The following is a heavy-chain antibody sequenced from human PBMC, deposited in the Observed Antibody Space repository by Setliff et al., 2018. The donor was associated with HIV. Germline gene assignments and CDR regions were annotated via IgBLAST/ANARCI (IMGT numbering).Heavy chain of an antibody. Sequence: PSETLSLTCTVSGGSISSYYWSWIRQPAGKGLEWIGRIYTSGSTNYNPSLKSRVTMSVDTSKNQFSLKLSSVTAADTATYYCARDQGSTWFWDYFDYWGQGTLVTVSS. V-gene: IGHV4-4*07. CDR2: IYTSGST. CDR1: GGSISSYY. CDR3: ARDQGSTWFWDYFDY. J-gene: IGHJ4*02. D-gene: IGHD6-13*01.